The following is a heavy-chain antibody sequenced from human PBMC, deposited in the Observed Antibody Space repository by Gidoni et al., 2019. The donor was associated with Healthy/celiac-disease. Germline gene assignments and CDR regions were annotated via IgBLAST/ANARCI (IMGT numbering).Heavy chain of an antibody. CDR3: ARGSQSGYYGGGFDY. CDR2: INPSGGST. J-gene: IGHJ4*02. D-gene: IGHD3-3*01. Sequence: QVQLVQSGAEVKKPGASVKVSCKASGYTFTSYYMHWVRQAPGQGLEWMGIINPSGGSTSYAQKFQGRVTMTRDTSTSTVYMELSSLRSEDTAVYYCARGSQSGYYGGGFDYWGQGTLVTVSS. V-gene: IGHV1-46*01. CDR1: GYTFTSYY.